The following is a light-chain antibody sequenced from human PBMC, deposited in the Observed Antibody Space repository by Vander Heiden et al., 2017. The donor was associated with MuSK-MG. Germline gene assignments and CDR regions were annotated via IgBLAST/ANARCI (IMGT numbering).Light chain of an antibody. V-gene: IGKV1-8*01. CDR1: QGIANY. Sequence: AIRMTQSPSSFSASTGDRVAITCRASQGIANYLAWYQQKPGQAPKLLIYGASTLESGVPSRFSGSGSGTDFTLTISNLQSADFATYYCRQYDSYPQTFGQGTRVEIK. CDR2: GAS. CDR3: RQYDSYPQT. J-gene: IGKJ1*01.